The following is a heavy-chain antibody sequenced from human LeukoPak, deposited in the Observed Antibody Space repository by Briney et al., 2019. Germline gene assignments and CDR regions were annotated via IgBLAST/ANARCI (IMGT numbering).Heavy chain of an antibody. Sequence: ASVKVSCKASGYTFTGYYMHWVRQAPGQGLEWMGWINPNSGGTNYAQKFQGRVTMTRDTSISTAYMELSRLRSDDTAVYYCARGKKSSGFNYRYYYYYMDVWGKGTTVTVSS. D-gene: IGHD3-22*01. J-gene: IGHJ6*03. CDR2: INPNSGGT. V-gene: IGHV1-2*02. CDR1: GYTFTGYY. CDR3: ARGKKSSGFNYRYYYYYMDV.